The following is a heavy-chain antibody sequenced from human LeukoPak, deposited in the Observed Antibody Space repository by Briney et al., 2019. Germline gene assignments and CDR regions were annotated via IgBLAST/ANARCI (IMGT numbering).Heavy chain of an antibody. CDR3: AKDSVELWSTGAPIWFAP. CDR2: VSGSGGTT. J-gene: IGHJ5*02. Sequence: GGSLRLSCATSGFTSSSYAMSWVRQAPGKGLEWVSSVSGSGGTTYYAGSVKGRFTISRDNSKNTLDLQMNSLRAEDTAVYYCAKDSVELWSTGAPIWFAPWGQGTLVTVSS. CDR1: GFTSSSYA. V-gene: IGHV3-23*01. D-gene: IGHD3-16*01.